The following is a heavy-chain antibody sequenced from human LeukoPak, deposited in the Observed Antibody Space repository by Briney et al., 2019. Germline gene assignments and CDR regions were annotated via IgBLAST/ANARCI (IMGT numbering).Heavy chain of an antibody. J-gene: IGHJ4*02. CDR2: IYTSGST. V-gene: IGHV4-4*09. D-gene: IGHD1-26*01. CDR1: GGSISSYY. Sequence: PSETLSLTCTVSGGSISSYYWSWIRQPPGKGLEWIGYIYTSGSTNYNPSLKSRVTISVDTSKNQFSLKLSPVTAADTAVYYCARRKVGATDYFDYWGQGTLVTVSS. CDR3: ARRKVGATDYFDY.